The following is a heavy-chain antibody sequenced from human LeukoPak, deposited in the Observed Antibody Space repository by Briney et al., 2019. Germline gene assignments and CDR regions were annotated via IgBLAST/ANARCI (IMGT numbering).Heavy chain of an antibody. CDR3: AVYCSSTGCYGNWFDP. CDR2: IYYSGST. Sequence: PSQTLSLTCTVSGGSINSGGYYWSWIRQRPGKGLEWIGYIYYSGSTYYNPSLKSRVTISVDTSKNQFSLKLSSVTAADSAVYYCAVYCSSTGCYGNWFDPWGQGTLVTVSS. D-gene: IGHD2-2*01. V-gene: IGHV4-31*03. CDR1: GGSINSGGYY. J-gene: IGHJ5*02.